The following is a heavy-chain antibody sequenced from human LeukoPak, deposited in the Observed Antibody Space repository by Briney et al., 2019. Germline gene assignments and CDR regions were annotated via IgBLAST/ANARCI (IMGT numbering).Heavy chain of an antibody. Sequence: GGSLRLSCAASGFTFPDAWVNWVRQAPGKGLEWVGHIKSKGDGGTIDYAAPVKGRFTISGDDSKNTVYLQMNSLEIEDTAVYFCTTDPGTGVRGYWGQGTLVTVSS. CDR1: GFTFPDAW. D-gene: IGHD3-10*01. V-gene: IGHV3-15*01. J-gene: IGHJ4*02. CDR3: TTDPGTGVRGY. CDR2: IKSKGDGGTI.